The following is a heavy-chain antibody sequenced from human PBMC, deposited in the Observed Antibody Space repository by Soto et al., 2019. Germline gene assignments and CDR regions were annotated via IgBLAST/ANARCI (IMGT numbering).Heavy chain of an antibody. CDR2: ISWNSGSI. D-gene: IGHD6-19*01. J-gene: IGHJ4*02. CDR3: AKDRLAVAARHFDY. Sequence: PGGSLRLSCAASGFTFDDYAMHWVRQAPGKGLEWVSGISWNSGSIGYADSVKGRFTISRDNAKNSLYLQMNSLRAEDTALYYCAKDRLAVAARHFDYWGQGTLVTVSS. V-gene: IGHV3-9*01. CDR1: GFTFDDYA.